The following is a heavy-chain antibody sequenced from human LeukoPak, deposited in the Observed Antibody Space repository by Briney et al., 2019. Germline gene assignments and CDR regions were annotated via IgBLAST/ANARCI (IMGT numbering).Heavy chain of an antibody. CDR3: ARVKGGIAAAGNYFDY. Sequence: GGSLRLSCAASSFAFSTYAMHWVRQGPGKGLEWVALVSYDGGSKYYADSVKGRITISRDNSKNTLHLQMNSLRTEDTAVYYCARVKGGIAAAGNYFDYWGQGTLVTVSS. CDR2: VSYDGGSK. V-gene: IGHV3-30-3*01. J-gene: IGHJ4*02. D-gene: IGHD6-13*01. CDR1: SFAFSTYA.